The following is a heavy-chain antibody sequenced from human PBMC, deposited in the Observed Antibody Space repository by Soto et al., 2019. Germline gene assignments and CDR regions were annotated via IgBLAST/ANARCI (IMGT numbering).Heavy chain of an antibody. V-gene: IGHV4-39*01. CDR3: ARLRLGRYLYAGIAAAGHGVDY. CDR1: GGSISSSSYY. Sequence: PSETLSLTCTVSGGSISSSSYYWGWIRQPPGKGLEWIGSIYYSGSTYYNPSLKSRVTISVDTSKNQFSLKLSSVTAADTAVYYCARLRLGRYLYAGIAAAGHGVDYRGQGTLVTVSS. CDR2: IYYSGST. D-gene: IGHD6-13*01. J-gene: IGHJ4*02.